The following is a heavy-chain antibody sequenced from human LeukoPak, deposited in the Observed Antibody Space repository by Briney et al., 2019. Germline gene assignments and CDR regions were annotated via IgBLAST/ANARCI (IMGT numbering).Heavy chain of an antibody. CDR2: IRFDASNK. CDR1: GFSFSSYG. Sequence: GGSLRLSCAASGFSFSSYGMHWVRQAPGKGLEWVAFIRFDASNKYYADSVKGRFTISRDNSKNTLYLQMNSLRAEDTAVYYCAKDMRGYSYGFYYWGQGTLVTVSS. J-gene: IGHJ4*02. V-gene: IGHV3-30*02. D-gene: IGHD5-18*01. CDR3: AKDMRGYSYGFYY.